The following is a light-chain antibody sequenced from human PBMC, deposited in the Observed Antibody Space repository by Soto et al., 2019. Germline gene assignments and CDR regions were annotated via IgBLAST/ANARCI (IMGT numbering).Light chain of an antibody. V-gene: IGLV2-8*01. Sequence: QSVLTQPPSASGSPGQSVTISCTGTSSDVGGYNYVSWYQQLPGTAPKLLIYAHTNRPSGVPDRFSASTSGTSASLAITGLQAEDEADYYCQSYDSTLSGSRVFGGGTKLTVL. CDR1: SSDVGGYNY. CDR3: QSYDSTLSGSRV. CDR2: AHT. J-gene: IGLJ3*02.